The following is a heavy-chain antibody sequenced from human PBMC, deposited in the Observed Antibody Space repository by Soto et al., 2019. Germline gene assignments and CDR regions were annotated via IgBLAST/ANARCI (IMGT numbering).Heavy chain of an antibody. V-gene: IGHV4-61*01. CDR2: IYYSGST. D-gene: IGHD3-3*01. J-gene: IGHJ6*02. Sequence: QVQLQESGPGLVKPSETLSLTCTVSGGSVSSGSYYWSWIRQPPGKGLEWIGYIYYSGSTNYNPSLKSRVTISVDTSKNQFSLKLSSVTAADTAVYYCARDELFGDGYYYYYGMDVWGQGTTVTVSS. CDR3: ARDELFGDGYYYYYGMDV. CDR1: GGSVSSGSYY.